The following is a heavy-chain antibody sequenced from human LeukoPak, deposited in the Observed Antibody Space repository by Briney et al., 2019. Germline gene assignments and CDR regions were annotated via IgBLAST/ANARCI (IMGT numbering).Heavy chain of an antibody. CDR3: ATTTTRGNPHYFDY. D-gene: IGHD1-1*01. V-gene: IGHV5-51*01. CDR2: IYPDDSDT. J-gene: IGHJ4*02. CDR1: GYSFTSNW. Sequence: GESLKISCKGSGYSFTSNWIAWVRQMPGKGLEWMGIIYPDDSDTRYSPSFQGQGTISADKSISTAYLQWSSLKASDTGMYYCATTTTRGNPHYFDYWGQGTLVTVSS.